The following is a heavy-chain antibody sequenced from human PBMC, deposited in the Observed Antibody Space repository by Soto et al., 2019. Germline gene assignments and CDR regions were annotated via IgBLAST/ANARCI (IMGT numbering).Heavy chain of an antibody. V-gene: IGHV1-69*13. CDR3: ARAGGGQYYDFWSGYHLRYYYGMDV. D-gene: IGHD3-3*01. CDR1: GGTFSSYA. CDR2: IIPIFGTA. J-gene: IGHJ6*02. Sequence: SVKVSCKASGGTFSSYAISWVRQAPGQGLEWMGGIIPIFGTANYAQKFQGRVTITADESTSTAYMELSSLRSEDTAVYYCARAGGGQYYDFWSGYHLRYYYGMDVWGQGTTVTVSS.